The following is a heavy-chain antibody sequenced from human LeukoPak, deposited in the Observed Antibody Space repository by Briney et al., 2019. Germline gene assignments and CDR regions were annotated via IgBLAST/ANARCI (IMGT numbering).Heavy chain of an antibody. D-gene: IGHD3-10*01. Sequence: GGSLRLSCAASGFTFSSYGMHWVRQAPGEGLEWVAVISYDGSNKYYADSVKGRFTISRDNSKNTLYLQMNSLRAEDTAVYYCAKDSSGSGSYYYFDYWGQGTLVTVSS. CDR2: ISYDGSNK. CDR3: AKDSSGSGSYYYFDY. V-gene: IGHV3-30*18. J-gene: IGHJ4*02. CDR1: GFTFSSYG.